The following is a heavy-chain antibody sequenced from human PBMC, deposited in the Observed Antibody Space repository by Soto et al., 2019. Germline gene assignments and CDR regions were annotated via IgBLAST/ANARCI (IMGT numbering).Heavy chain of an antibody. CDR3: ARVKGIQLWTYYYYYGMDV. CDR1: GGSFSGYY. D-gene: IGHD5-18*01. Sequence: PSETLSLTCAVYGGSFSGYYWSWIRQPPGKGLEWIGEINHSGSTNYNPSLKSRVTISVDTSKNQFSLKLSSVTAADTAVYYCARVKGIQLWTYYYYYGMDVWGQGTKVTVSS. V-gene: IGHV4-34*01. CDR2: INHSGST. J-gene: IGHJ6*02.